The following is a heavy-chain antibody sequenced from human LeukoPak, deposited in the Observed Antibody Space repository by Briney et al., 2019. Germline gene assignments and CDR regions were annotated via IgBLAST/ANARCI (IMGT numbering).Heavy chain of an antibody. Sequence: SVKVSCKASGGTFSSYAISWVRQAPGQGLEWMGGIIPIFGTANYAQKFQGRVTITADESTSTAYMELSSLRSEDTAVCYCARDIRDCSSTSCYNWFDPWGQGTLVTVSS. CDR2: IIPIFGTA. V-gene: IGHV1-69*13. J-gene: IGHJ5*02. CDR3: ARDIRDCSSTSCYNWFDP. CDR1: GGTFSSYA. D-gene: IGHD2-2*01.